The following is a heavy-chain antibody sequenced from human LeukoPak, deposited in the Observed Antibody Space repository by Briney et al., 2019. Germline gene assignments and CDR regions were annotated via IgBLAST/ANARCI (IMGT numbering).Heavy chain of an antibody. CDR3: ARDDSGSSGHFDL. J-gene: IGHJ2*01. Sequence: GGSLRLSRAASGFTFSYYNMNWVRQAPGKGLEWVSYISSSSDTMFYPDSVKGRFTISRDNAKNSLYLQMYSLRDDDTAVYYCARDDSGSSGHFDLWGRGTLVTVSS. D-gene: IGHD6-13*01. V-gene: IGHV3-48*02. CDR1: GFTFSYYN. CDR2: ISSSSDTM.